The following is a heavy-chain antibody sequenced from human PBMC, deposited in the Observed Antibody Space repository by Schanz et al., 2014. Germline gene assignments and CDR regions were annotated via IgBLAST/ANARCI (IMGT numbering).Heavy chain of an antibody. D-gene: IGHD2-21*01. CDR2: ISYDGRNK. J-gene: IGHJ5*02. V-gene: IGHV3-30-3*01. CDR3: ARDLEGYEGGGGGFDP. Sequence: QVQLVESGGGVVQPGRSLRLSCAASGFTFSSYAMHWVRQAPGKGLEWVADISYDGRNKYYADSVKGRCTISRDNSKNTLYLQMNSLRAEDTAVDDCARDLEGYEGGGGGFDPWGQGTLVTVSS. CDR1: GFTFSSYA.